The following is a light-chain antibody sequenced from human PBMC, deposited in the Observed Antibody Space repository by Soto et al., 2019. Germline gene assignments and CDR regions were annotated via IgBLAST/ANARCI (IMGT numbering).Light chain of an antibody. Sequence: QSVLTQPPSVSAAPGQKVTIACSGSSSNIGNSYVAWYQQLPGTAPKLLIYDDNKRPSGIPDRSSGSKSGTSATLAITGLQTGDEADYYCGTWAAGLSDVVFGGGTQLTVL. CDR3: GTWAAGLSDVV. CDR2: DDN. V-gene: IGLV1-51*01. CDR1: SSNIGNSY. J-gene: IGLJ2*01.